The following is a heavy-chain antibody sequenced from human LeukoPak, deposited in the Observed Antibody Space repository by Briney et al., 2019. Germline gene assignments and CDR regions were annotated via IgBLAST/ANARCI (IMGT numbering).Heavy chain of an antibody. J-gene: IGHJ3*02. CDR3: ARGLYYYDSSGYYGDTFDI. CDR1: GFTFSSYD. Sequence: PGGSLRLSCAASGFTFSSYDMHWVRQPTGKGLEWFSGIGTTVDTYYPGSVKGRFTISRENAKNALYIQMNSLRAGDTTVYYCARGLYYYDSSGYYGDTFDIWGQGTMVIVSS. V-gene: IGHV3-13*04. CDR2: IGTTVDT. D-gene: IGHD3-22*01.